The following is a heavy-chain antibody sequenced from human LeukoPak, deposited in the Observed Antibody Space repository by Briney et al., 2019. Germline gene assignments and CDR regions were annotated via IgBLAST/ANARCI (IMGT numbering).Heavy chain of an antibody. Sequence: ASVKVSCKASGYTFTRYYMHWVRHAPGQGLEWMGWINPNSGGTNYAQKFQGRVTMTRDTSISTAYMELSRLRSDDTAVYYCARDRGSGYVWNWFDPWGQGTLVTVSS. V-gene: IGHV1-2*02. D-gene: IGHD5-12*01. CDR3: ARDRGSGYVWNWFDP. CDR1: GYTFTRYY. CDR2: INPNSGGT. J-gene: IGHJ5*02.